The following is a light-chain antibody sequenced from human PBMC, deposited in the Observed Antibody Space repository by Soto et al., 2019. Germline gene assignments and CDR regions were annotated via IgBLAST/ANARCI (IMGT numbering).Light chain of an antibody. V-gene: IGLV2-14*03. Sequence: QSALTQPASVSGSPGQSIPISCTGTSSDLGSYNYVSWYRQHPGKAPKVLLYEVNNRPSGVSNRFSGSKSGNTASLTISGLQAEDEADYYCSAYTGSTLVFGGGTQLTVL. J-gene: IGLJ3*02. CDR3: SAYTGSTLV. CDR2: EVN. CDR1: SSDLGSYNY.